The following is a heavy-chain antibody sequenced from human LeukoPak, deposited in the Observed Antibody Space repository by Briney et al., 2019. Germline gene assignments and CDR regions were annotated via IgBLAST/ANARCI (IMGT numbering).Heavy chain of an antibody. CDR3: ASTDYYDFYFDY. CDR2: IYHSGST. V-gene: IGHV4-59*08. Sequence: SETLSLTCSVSGGSMSSYYWSWIRQSPGKGLEWIGSIYHSGSTYYNPSLKSRVTISVDTSKNQFSLKLSSVTAADTAVYFCASTDYYDFYFDYWGQGTLVTVSS. D-gene: IGHD3-22*01. J-gene: IGHJ4*02. CDR1: GGSMSSYY.